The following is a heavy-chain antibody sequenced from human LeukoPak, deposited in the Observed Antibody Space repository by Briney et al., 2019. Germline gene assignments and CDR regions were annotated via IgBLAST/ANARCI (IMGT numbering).Heavy chain of an antibody. CDR1: GYTFTNYD. V-gene: IGHV1-8*01. D-gene: IGHD1-14*01. J-gene: IGHJ5*02. Sequence: ASVKVSCKASGYTFTNYDINWVRQAAGQGLEWMGWMNPHTGNAGYAQKFQGRVTMTLDTSISTAYMELNSLRSDDTAVYYCARIPQRIPHNWSDPWGQGTLVTVSS. CDR2: MNPHTGNA. CDR3: ARIPQRIPHNWSDP.